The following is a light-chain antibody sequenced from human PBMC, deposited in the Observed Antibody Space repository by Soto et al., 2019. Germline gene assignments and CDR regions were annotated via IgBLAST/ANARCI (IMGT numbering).Light chain of an antibody. J-gene: IGKJ1*01. CDR1: QSVSGRF. Sequence: EIVLTQSPGTLSLSPGERATLSCRASQSVSGRFLTWYQQKGGQAPRLLIYEASSRATGIPDRFSGSGSGTDFTLTISRLEPEDFAVYYCQQYGSSPRTFGQGTKVDIK. CDR2: EAS. CDR3: QQYGSSPRT. V-gene: IGKV3-20*01.